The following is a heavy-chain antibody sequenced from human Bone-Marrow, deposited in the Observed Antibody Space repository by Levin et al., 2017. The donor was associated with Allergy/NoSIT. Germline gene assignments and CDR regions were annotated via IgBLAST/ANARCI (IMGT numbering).Heavy chain of an antibody. CDR2: IIGDGSAK. J-gene: IGHJ4*02. CDR1: GFGFSGSW. V-gene: IGHV3-7*01. Sequence: GGSLRLSCKASGFGFSGSWMTWLRQVPGKGLEWVAHIIGDGSAKYYVDSVKGRFTISRDNAKNSVYLQMNSLRTEDTAIYYCVTITADYWGQGTLVTVSS. D-gene: IGHD3-10*01. CDR3: VTITADY.